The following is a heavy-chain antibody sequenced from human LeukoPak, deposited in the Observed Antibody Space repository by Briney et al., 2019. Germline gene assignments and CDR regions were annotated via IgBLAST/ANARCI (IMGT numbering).Heavy chain of an antibody. D-gene: IGHD2-2*01. Sequence: GGSLRLSCAASGFTFSSYSMNWVRQAPGKGLEWVSSISSSSSYIYYADSVKGRFTISRDNAKNSLYLQMNSLRAEDTAVYYCARGRGYCSSTSCLNWFDPWGQGTLVTVSS. CDR2: ISSSSSYI. CDR3: ARGRGYCSSTSCLNWFDP. V-gene: IGHV3-21*01. J-gene: IGHJ5*02. CDR1: GFTFSSYS.